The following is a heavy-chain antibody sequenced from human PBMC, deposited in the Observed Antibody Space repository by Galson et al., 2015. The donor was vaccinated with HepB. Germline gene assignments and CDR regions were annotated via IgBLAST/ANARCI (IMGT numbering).Heavy chain of an antibody. CDR3: AAEERADFWSCSLQAFDI. J-gene: IGHJ3*02. Sequence: SVKVSCKASGFTFTSSAMQWVRQARGQRLEWIGWIVVGSGNTNYAQKFQERVTITRDMSTSTAYMELSSLRSEDTAVYYCAAEERADFWSCSLQAFDIWGQGTMVTVSS. CDR1: GFTFTSSA. CDR2: IVVGSGNT. D-gene: IGHD3-3*01. V-gene: IGHV1-58*02.